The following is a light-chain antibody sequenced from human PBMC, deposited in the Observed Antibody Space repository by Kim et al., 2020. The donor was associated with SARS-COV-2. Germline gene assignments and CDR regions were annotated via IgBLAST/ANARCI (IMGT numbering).Light chain of an antibody. V-gene: IGLV1-40*01. CDR1: SSNMGTGYD. J-gene: IGLJ3*02. CDR3: QSFDDSLNSWV. CDR2: RDN. Sequence: QSVLTQPPSVSGAPGQRVTISCTGGSSNMGTGYDVHWYQHLPGTAPKLLIYRDNNRPAGVPDRFSGSKSGTSASLAITGLQAEDEADYYCQSFDDSLNSWVFGGGTQLTVL.